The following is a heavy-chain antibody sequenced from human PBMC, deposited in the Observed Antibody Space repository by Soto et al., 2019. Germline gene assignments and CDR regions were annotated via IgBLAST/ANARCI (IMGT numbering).Heavy chain of an antibody. CDR2: ISGGTETT. CDR1: GFKFSSYG. J-gene: IGHJ4*02. V-gene: IGHV3-48*02. Sequence: EVQLVNSGGGLVQPGGSLRLSCAASGFKFSSYGMNWVRQAPGKGLEWVSYISGGTETTNYADSVKGRFTISRDNAKSSLYLQLNRLRDDDTAVDYCARGGAGRPDYWGQGTLVIVSS. CDR3: ARGGAGRPDY. D-gene: IGHD6-13*01.